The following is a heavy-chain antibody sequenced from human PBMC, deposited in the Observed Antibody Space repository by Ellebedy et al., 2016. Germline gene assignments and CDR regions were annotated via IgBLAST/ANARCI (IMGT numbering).Heavy chain of an antibody. V-gene: IGHV3-23*01. CDR2: ISGSGGST. CDR3: AKAHTYCSGGSCYPSFDY. Sequence: GESLKISXAASGFTFSSYAMSWVRQAPGKGLEWVSAISGSGGSTYYADSVKGRFTISRDNSKNTLYLQMNSLRAEDTAVYYCAKAHTYCSGGSCYPSFDYWGQGTLVTVSS. CDR1: GFTFSSYA. J-gene: IGHJ4*02. D-gene: IGHD2-15*01.